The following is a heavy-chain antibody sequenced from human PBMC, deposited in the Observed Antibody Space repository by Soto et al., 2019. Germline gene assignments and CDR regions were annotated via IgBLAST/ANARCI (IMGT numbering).Heavy chain of an antibody. CDR1: GGSISSYY. V-gene: IGHV4-59*08. D-gene: IGHD6-19*01. CDR2: IYYSGST. J-gene: IGHJ4*02. Sequence: ASETLSLTCTVSGGSISSYYWSWIRQPPGKGLEWIGYIYYSGSTNYNPSLKSRVTISVDTSKNQFSLKLSSVTAADRAVYYCARRYSSGFDFWGQGTLVTVSS. CDR3: ARRYSSGFDF.